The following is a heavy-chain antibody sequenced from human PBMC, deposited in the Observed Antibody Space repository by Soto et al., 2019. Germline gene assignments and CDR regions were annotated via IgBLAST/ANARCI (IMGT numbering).Heavy chain of an antibody. V-gene: IGHV3-7*04. J-gene: IGHJ4*02. CDR1: GFTFSTYW. CDR2: IKQDGSEK. D-gene: IGHD2-2*01. Sequence: EVQLVESGGGLVQPGGSLRLSCAAPGFTFSTYWMSWVRQAPGKGLEWVANIKQDGSEKYYVDSVKGRFTNSRDNGKNARYLQINSLRVKDTARYYCARTRGSCYAWDYWGQGTLVTVSS. CDR3: ARTRGSCYAWDY.